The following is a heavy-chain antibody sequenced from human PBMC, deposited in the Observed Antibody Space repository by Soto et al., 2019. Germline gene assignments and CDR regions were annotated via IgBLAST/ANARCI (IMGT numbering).Heavy chain of an antibody. D-gene: IGHD2-2*01. J-gene: IGHJ6*01. Sequence: SETLSLTCTVSGGSISSYYWSWIRQPPGKGLEWIGYIYYSGSTNYNPSLKGRVTISVDTSKNQFSLKLSCVTAADTAVYYCARAWGIVVVPAAAQYYYYGKDLWGQGTTVTV. CDR1: GGSISSYY. CDR2: IYYSGST. CDR3: ARAWGIVVVPAAAQYYYYGKDL. V-gene: IGHV4-59*01.